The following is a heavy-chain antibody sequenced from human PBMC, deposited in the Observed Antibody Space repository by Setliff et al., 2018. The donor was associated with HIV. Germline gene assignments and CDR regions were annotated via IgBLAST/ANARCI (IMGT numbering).Heavy chain of an antibody. D-gene: IGHD1-1*01. CDR3: ARVGPESLPYTWDDEADTFDI. Sequence: ASVKVSCKASGYTFNSYGISWVRQAPGQGLEWMGWNSPYNGNTKFGQKLQGRVTMTTDTSTSTGYVELRSLRSDDTAVYYCARVGPESLPYTWDDEADTFDIWGQGTMVTVSS. CDR2: NSPYNGNT. V-gene: IGHV1-18*01. CDR1: GYTFNSYG. J-gene: IGHJ3*02.